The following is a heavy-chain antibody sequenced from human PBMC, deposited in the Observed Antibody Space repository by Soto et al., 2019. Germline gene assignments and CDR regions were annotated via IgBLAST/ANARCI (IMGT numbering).Heavy chain of an antibody. CDR3: ARGDNYRTYYYDSGGYYPPRY. Sequence: GASVKVSCKASGYTFTSYGISWVRQAPGQGLEWMGWISAYNGNTNYAQKLQGRVTMTTDTSTSTAYMELRSLRSDDTAVYYCARGDNYRTYYYDSGGYYPPRYWGQGTLVTVSS. J-gene: IGHJ4*02. CDR2: ISAYNGNT. CDR1: GYTFTSYG. V-gene: IGHV1-18*04. D-gene: IGHD3-22*01.